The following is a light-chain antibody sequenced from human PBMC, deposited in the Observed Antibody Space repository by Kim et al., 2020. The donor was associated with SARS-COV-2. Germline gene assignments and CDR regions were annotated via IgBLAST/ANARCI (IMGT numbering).Light chain of an antibody. Sequence: VHVGDRVTLTCRARQSISSWLAWCQQKPGKAPKLLIYAASKVQSGVPSRFSGSGSVTDFSLTITSLQPEDFATYYCQQANAFPLTLGPGTKVDI. CDR3: QQANAFPLT. V-gene: IGKV1D-12*01. J-gene: IGKJ3*01. CDR2: AAS. CDR1: QSISSW.